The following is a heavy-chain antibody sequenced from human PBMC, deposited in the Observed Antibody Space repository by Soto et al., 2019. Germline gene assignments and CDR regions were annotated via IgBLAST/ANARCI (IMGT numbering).Heavy chain of an antibody. CDR3: AREDMSGTYYFDY. Sequence: QVQLQESGPGLVKPSETLSLTCTASGAPVSSETHFWTWIRQPPGKGLEWIGYMYYSGITNSNPALKSRVTLSVDRSRNQFSLSLNSVTAADTAVYYCAREDMSGTYYFDYWGPGMQVTVSS. D-gene: IGHD1-26*01. J-gene: IGHJ4*02. CDR2: MYYSGIT. V-gene: IGHV4-61*01. CDR1: GAPVSSETHF.